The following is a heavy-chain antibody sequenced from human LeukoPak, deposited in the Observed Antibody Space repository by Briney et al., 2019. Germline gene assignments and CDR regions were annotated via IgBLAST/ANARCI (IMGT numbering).Heavy chain of an antibody. CDR1: GYTFTGYY. CDR3: ARVDDRGHYYDSSGPRKLFDY. D-gene: IGHD3-22*01. V-gene: IGHV1-2*02. CDR2: IYPNSGGT. Sequence: ASVKVSCKASGYTFTGYYMHWVRQAPGQGLEWMGWIYPNSGGTNYAQKFQGRVTMTRDTSISTAYMELSRLRSDDTAVYYCARVDDRGHYYDSSGPRKLFDYWGQGTLVTVSS. J-gene: IGHJ4*02.